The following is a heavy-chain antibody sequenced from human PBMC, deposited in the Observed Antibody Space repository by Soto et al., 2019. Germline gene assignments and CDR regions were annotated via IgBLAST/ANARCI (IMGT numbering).Heavy chain of an antibody. CDR1: GGPFSGYC. V-gene: IGHV4-34*01. CDR3: ARGRRGYTNTWYVV. J-gene: IGHJ4*02. Sequence: SETLSLTCAVYGGPFSGYCWTWIRQPPGKVLEWIGEISHNGSTSYNPSLKSRVTMSVDTSKNHFSLKLTSVTAADTAVYYCARGRRGYTNTWYVVWGQGTLVTVSS. CDR2: ISHNGST. D-gene: IGHD6-13*01.